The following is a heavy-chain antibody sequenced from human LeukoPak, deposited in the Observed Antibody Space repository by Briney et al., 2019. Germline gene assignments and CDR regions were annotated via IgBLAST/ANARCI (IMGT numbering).Heavy chain of an antibody. CDR2: IRYDGTNK. J-gene: IGHJ4*02. CDR1: GFTFSTYG. Sequence: GGSLRLSCAASGFTFSTYGMHWVRQAPGKGLEWVTFIRYDGTNKNYADSVKGRFTISRDNSKNTLYLEMNSLRVEDSAIYYCATDANLDSVGDYWGQGSLVTVSS. D-gene: IGHD2-15*01. V-gene: IGHV3-30*02. CDR3: ATDANLDSVGDY.